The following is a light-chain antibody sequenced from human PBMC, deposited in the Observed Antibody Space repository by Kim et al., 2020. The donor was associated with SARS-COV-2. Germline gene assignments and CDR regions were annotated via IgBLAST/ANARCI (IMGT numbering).Light chain of an antibody. J-gene: IGKJ2*01. Sequence: SASVGDTITITCRASQGISNYLAWFQQKPGKAPKSLIYETSKLQSGVSSKFSGSGSGTEFTLTISSLQPEDFGTYYCQQYNTYSYTFGQGTRLEI. CDR3: QQYNTYSYT. CDR2: ETS. CDR1: QGISNY. V-gene: IGKV1-16*02.